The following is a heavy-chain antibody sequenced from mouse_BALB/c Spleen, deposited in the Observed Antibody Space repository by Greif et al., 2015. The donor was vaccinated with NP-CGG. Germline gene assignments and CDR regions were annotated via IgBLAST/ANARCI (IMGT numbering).Heavy chain of an antibody. D-gene: IGHD2-1*01. CDR2: ISYDGSN. Sequence: EVQLQQSGPGLVKPSQSLSLTCSVTGYSITSGYYWNWIRQFPGNKLEWMGYISYDGSNNYNPSLKNRISITRDTSKNQFFLKLNSVTTEDTATYYCASYYGNYWYFDVWGAGTTVTVSS. CDR3: ASYYGNYWYFDV. V-gene: IGHV3-6*02. CDR1: GYSITSGYY. J-gene: IGHJ1*01.